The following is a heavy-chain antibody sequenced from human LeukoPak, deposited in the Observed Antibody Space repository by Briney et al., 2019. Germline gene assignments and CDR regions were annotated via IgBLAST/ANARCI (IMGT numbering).Heavy chain of an antibody. D-gene: IGHD3-10*01. CDR2: INWNGGST. J-gene: IGHJ3*02. Sequence: GGSLRLSCAASGFTFDDYGMNWVRQAPGKGLEWVSGINWNGGSTGYADSVKGRFTISRDNAKNSLYLQMNSLRAEDTALYHCARSHYGSGSYLSAFDIWGQGTMVTVSS. CDR3: ARSHYGSGSYLSAFDI. CDR1: GFTFDDYG. V-gene: IGHV3-20*01.